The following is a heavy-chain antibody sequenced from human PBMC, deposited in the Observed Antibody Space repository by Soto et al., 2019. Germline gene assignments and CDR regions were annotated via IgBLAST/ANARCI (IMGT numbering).Heavy chain of an antibody. D-gene: IGHD3-10*01. CDR1: GGSISSSSYY. CDR2: IYYSGST. V-gene: IGHV4-39*01. J-gene: IGHJ6*02. Sequence: PSETLSLTCTVSGGSISSSSYYWGWIRQPPGKGLEWIGSIYYSGSTYYNPSLKSRVTISVGTSKNQFSLKLSSVTAADTAVYYCARLLRPGRYGMDVWGQGTTVTVSS. CDR3: ARLLRPGRYGMDV.